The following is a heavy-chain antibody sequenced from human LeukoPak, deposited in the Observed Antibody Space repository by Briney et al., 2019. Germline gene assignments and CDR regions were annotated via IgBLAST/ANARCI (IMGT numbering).Heavy chain of an antibody. CDR3: ARGYNPRGYYYYYMDV. J-gene: IGHJ6*03. Sequence: GASGKVSCKASGYTFTSYDINWVRQATGQGLEWMGWMNPNSGNTGYAQKFQGRVTITRNTSISTAYMELSSLRSEDTAVYYCARGYNPRGYYYYYMDVWGKGTTVTVSS. D-gene: IGHD1-14*01. V-gene: IGHV1-8*02. CDR2: MNPNSGNT. CDR1: GYTFTSYD.